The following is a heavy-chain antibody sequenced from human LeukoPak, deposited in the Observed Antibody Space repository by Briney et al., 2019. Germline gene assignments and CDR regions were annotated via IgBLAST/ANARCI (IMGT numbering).Heavy chain of an antibody. CDR3: AKTRSSSVPSGSFDY. Sequence: PGGSLRLSCAASGFTFSSYAMNWVRQAPGKGLEWVSAISGSDGSTYYADSVKGRFTISRDNSKNTLYLQMNSLRAEDTAIYYCAKTRSSSVPSGSFDYWGQGTLVTVSS. CDR1: GFTFSSYA. J-gene: IGHJ4*02. V-gene: IGHV3-23*01. D-gene: IGHD6-13*01. CDR2: ISGSDGST.